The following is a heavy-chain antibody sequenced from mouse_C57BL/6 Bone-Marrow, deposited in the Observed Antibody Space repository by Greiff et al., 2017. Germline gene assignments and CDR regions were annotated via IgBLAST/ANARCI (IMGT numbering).Heavy chain of an antibody. CDR2: IYPSDSET. CDR1: GYTFTSYW. Sequence: VQLQQPGAELVRPGSSVKLSCKASGYTFTSYWMDWVKQRPGQGLEWIGNIYPSDSETHYNQKFKDKATLTVDKSSSTAYMQLSSLTSEDSAVYCCESSPGTNYWGQGTTLTVSS. D-gene: IGHD4-1*01. J-gene: IGHJ2*01. V-gene: IGHV1-61*01. CDR3: ESSPGTNY.